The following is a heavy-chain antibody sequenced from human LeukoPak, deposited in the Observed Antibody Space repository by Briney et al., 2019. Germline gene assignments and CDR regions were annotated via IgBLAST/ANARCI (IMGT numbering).Heavy chain of an antibody. CDR1: GGSISSYY. J-gene: IGHJ5*02. D-gene: IGHD3-22*01. V-gene: IGHV4-59*01. CDR3: ARVIVTDYYDSSGYLDA. Sequence: LSETLSLTCTVSGGSISSYYWNWIRQPPGKGLEWIGYIYYSGSTNYNPSLKSRVTISVDTSKNQFSLKLSSVTAADTAVYYYARVIVTDYYDSSGYLDAWGQGTLVTVSS. CDR2: IYYSGST.